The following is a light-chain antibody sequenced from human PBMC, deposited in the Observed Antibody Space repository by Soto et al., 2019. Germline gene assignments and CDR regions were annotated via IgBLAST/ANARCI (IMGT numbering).Light chain of an antibody. CDR1: QDIGNY. CDR2: DAL. J-gene: IGKJ5*01. V-gene: IGKV1-33*01. Sequence: DIQITQYPSSLSASVEDRVTITCQASQDIGNYLNWYQQKPGKAPKLLIFDALYLETGVPSRFSGSGSGTHFTFTISSLQPEDFATYYGQQYHNVFTFGQGTRLEF. CDR3: QQYHNVFT.